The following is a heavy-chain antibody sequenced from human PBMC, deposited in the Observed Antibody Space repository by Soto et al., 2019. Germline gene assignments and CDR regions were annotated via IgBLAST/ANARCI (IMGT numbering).Heavy chain of an antibody. V-gene: IGHV3-64*01. CDR1: GFTFSSYA. CDR2: ITSNGGNT. J-gene: IGHJ6*02. Sequence: EVQLVESGGGLVQPGGFLRVSCAASGFTFSSYAMHWVRQAPGKGLEYVSVITSNGGNTDYASSVKGRFTISRDNSKNTLYLQMGSLRAEDMAVYYCARRIPFGYGMDVWGQGTTVTVSS. CDR3: ARRIPFGYGMDV. D-gene: IGHD2-21*01.